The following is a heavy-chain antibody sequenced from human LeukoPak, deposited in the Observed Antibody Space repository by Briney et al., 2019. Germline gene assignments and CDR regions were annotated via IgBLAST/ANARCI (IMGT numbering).Heavy chain of an antibody. CDR3: VRVRVLFGRSVNWFDP. V-gene: IGHV4-31*03. J-gene: IGHJ5*02. Sequence: PSQTLSLTCTVSGGSISSGGYYWSWIRQHPGKGLEWIGYIYYSGSTYYNPSLKSRVTISVDTSKNQFSLKLSYVTAADTAVYYCVRVRVLFGRSVNWFDPWGEGSLVTVSS. CDR1: GGSISSGGYY. D-gene: IGHD5/OR15-5a*01. CDR2: IYYSGST.